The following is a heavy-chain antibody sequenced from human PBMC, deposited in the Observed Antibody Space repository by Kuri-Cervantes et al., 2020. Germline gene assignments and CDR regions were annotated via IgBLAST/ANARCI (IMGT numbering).Heavy chain of an antibody. CDR1: GFTFNSYA. CDR3: ARSNWNDAFDI. V-gene: IGHV3-21*03. Sequence: GESPKISCAASGFTFNSYAMSWVRQAPGKGLEWVSTLSISGSNTYYAVSVKGRFTISRDNAKNSLYLQMISLRAEDTAVYYCARSNWNDAFDIWGQGTMVTVSS. CDR2: LSISGSNT. J-gene: IGHJ3*02. D-gene: IGHD1-1*01.